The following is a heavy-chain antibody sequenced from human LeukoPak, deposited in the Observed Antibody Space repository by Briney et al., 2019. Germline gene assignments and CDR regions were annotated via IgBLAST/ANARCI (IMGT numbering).Heavy chain of an antibody. Sequence: GGSLRLSCAASGFTVSSNYMSWVRQAPGKGLEWVSVIYSGGSTYYADSVKGRFTISRDNAKNSLYLQMNSLRAEDTAVYYCARDQSGYSYGTLDYWGQGTLVTVSS. V-gene: IGHV3-53*01. D-gene: IGHD5-18*01. CDR3: ARDQSGYSYGTLDY. CDR1: GFTVSSNY. CDR2: IYSGGST. J-gene: IGHJ4*02.